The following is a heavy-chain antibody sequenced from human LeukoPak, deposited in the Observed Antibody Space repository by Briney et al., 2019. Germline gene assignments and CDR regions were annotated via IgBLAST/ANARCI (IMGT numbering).Heavy chain of an antibody. CDR1: GVSFSGYY. CDR2: INHIGST. Sequence: SSETLSLTCAVYGVSFSGYYWTWVRQPPGKGLEWIGEINHIGSTNYNPSLKNRVTISLDTSKNQFSVSLTSVTAADTAVYFCARGPNYQSLYNSYYFMNVWGKGTPVTVSS. V-gene: IGHV4-34*01. CDR3: ARGPNYQSLYNSYYFMNV. D-gene: IGHD4/OR15-4a*01. J-gene: IGHJ6*03.